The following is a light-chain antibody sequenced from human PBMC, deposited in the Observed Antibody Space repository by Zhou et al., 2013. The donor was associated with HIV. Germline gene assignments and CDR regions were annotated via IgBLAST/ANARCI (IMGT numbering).Light chain of an antibody. Sequence: EIVLTQSPATLSLSPGERATLSCRSSQTISSYLAWYQQKPGQAPRLLIYDASNRATGIPARFSGSGSGTDFTLTISSLQPDDLATYYCQQSNNYPWTFGQGTKVEI. CDR1: QTISSY. V-gene: IGKV3-11*01. CDR3: QQSNNYPWT. J-gene: IGKJ1*01. CDR2: DAS.